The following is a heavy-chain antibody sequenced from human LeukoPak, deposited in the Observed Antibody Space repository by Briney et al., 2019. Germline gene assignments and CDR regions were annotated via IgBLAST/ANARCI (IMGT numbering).Heavy chain of an antibody. Sequence: PGGSLRLSCAASGFTFDDYAMHWVRQVPGRGLEWVGGITWNSGYVEYAASVKGRFTISRDNAKNSLYLQMNSLRAEDTAVYYCAELGITMIGGVWGKGTTVTISS. D-gene: IGHD3-10*02. CDR1: GFTFDDYA. V-gene: IGHV3-9*01. CDR2: ITWNSGYV. CDR3: AELGITMIGGV. J-gene: IGHJ6*04.